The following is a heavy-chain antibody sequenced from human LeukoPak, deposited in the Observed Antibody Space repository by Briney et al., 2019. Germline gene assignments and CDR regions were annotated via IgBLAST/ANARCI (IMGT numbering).Heavy chain of an antibody. V-gene: IGHV4-39*01. CDR1: GFTFGDYA. D-gene: IGHD3-10*01. Sequence: GSLRLSCTVSGFTFGDYAMSWFRQPPGKGLEWIGSIYYSGSTYYNPSLKSRVTISVDTSKNQFSLKLSSVTAADTAVYYCARSPRGSGRTKFDYWGQGTLVTVSS. J-gene: IGHJ4*02. CDR3: ARSPRGSGRTKFDY. CDR2: IYYSGST.